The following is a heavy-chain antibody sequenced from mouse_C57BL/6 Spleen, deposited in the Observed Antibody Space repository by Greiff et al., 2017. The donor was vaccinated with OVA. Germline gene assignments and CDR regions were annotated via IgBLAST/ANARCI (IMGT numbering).Heavy chain of an antibody. Sequence: QVQLQQPGAELVKPGASVKMSCKASGYTFTSYWITWVKQRPGQGLEWIGDIYPGSGSTNYNEKFKSKATLTVDTSSSTAYMQLSSLTSEDSAVYYCARSATTVVATRDFDVWGTGTTVTVSS. CDR1: GYTFTSYW. J-gene: IGHJ1*03. D-gene: IGHD1-1*01. V-gene: IGHV1-55*01. CDR2: IYPGSGST. CDR3: ARSATTVVATRDFDV.